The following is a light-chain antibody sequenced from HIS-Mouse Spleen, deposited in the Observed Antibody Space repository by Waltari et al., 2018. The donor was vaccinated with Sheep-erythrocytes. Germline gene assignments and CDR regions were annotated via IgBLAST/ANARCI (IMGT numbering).Light chain of an antibody. CDR3: CSYAGSSTPWV. J-gene: IGLJ3*02. V-gene: IGLV2-23*01. CDR1: SSAVGRYNL. CDR2: EGS. Sequence: QSALTQPASVSGSPGQSITISCTGTSSAVGRYNLVPWYQQHPGKAPKLMIYEGSKRPSGVSNRFSGSKSGNTASLTISGLQAEDEADYYCCSYAGSSTPWVFGGGTKLTVL.